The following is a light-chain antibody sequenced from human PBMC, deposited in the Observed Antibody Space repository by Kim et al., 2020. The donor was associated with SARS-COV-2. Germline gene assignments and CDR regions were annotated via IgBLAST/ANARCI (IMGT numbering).Light chain of an antibody. Sequence: DIQMTQSPSTLSASVGDRVTITCRASQSISRWLAWYRQKPGKAPEVLIYDASTLESGVPSRFSGSGSETEFTLTISSLQPDDFAIYYCQQYNTYSGFTFGQGTKLEI. CDR3: QQYNTYSGFT. V-gene: IGKV1-5*01. CDR2: DAS. J-gene: IGKJ2*01. CDR1: QSISRW.